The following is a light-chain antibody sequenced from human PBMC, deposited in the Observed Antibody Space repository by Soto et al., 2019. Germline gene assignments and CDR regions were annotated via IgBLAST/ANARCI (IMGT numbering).Light chain of an antibody. Sequence: EIVMTQSPATLSVSPVERATLSCMASQSVSSNLAWYQQKPGQAPRLLIYAAFSRATGVPDRFSASGSGTEFTLTITRLEPEDFAVYYCHYHDSSPEFAFGPGTKVDIK. CDR3: HYHDSSPEFA. V-gene: IGKV3D-15*01. CDR2: AAF. CDR1: QSVSSN. J-gene: IGKJ3*01.